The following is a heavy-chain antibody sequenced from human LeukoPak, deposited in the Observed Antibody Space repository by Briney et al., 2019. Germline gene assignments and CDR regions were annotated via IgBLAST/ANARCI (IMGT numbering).Heavy chain of an antibody. D-gene: IGHD1-26*01. CDR1: EFTFSNCA. CDR3: AKGGQWDVTPFDY. CDR2: ISYDGNTI. J-gene: IGHJ4*02. Sequence: GGSLRLSCAASEFTFSNCALHWVRQAPGKGLQWVAVISYDGNTIHYADSVKGRFIISRDNSKNTLYLQVNSLRAEDTAVYYCAKGGQWDVTPFDYWGQGTLVTVSS. V-gene: IGHV3-30-3*01.